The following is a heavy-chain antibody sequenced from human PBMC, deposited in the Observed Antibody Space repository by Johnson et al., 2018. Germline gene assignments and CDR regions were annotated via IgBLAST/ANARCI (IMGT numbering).Heavy chain of an antibody. Sequence: QVQLVQSGGGVVQPGRSLRLSCAASGFTFSSYGMHWVRQAPGKGLEWVSGISVRGGSTYYADSVTGRFTISRDNSKNTPHLQMISLRAEDPTVYYCERGEETTSDYGMDVWGQGTTVTVSS. CDR3: ERGEETTSDYGMDV. J-gene: IGHJ6*02. CDR2: ISVRGGST. V-gene: IGHV3-NL1*01. CDR1: GFTFSSYG. D-gene: IGHD3-16*01.